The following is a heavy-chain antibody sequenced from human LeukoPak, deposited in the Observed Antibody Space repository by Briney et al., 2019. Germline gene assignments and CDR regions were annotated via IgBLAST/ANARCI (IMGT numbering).Heavy chain of an antibody. CDR2: ITASSTYI. V-gene: IGHV3-21*01. CDR3: AREYYYDEDAGNY. J-gene: IGHJ4*02. CDR1: GFSFSRSS. D-gene: IGHD3-22*01. Sequence: GGSLGLSCAASGFSFSRSSMGWVRQAPGKGLEWVSSITASSTYIYYADSVKGRFTISRDNVEKSVSLQMNSLRAEDTAVYYCAREYYYDEDAGNYWGQGTLVTVSS.